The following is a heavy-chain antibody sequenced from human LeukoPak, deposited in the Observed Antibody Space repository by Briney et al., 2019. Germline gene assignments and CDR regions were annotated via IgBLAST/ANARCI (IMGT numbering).Heavy chain of an antibody. CDR2: INNDGTDT. D-gene: IGHD3-10*01. V-gene: IGHV3-74*01. Sequence: GGSLRLSCAASGFTFSDYWMQWVRQVPGKGLVWISHINNDGTDTKYADSVKGRFTISRDNARNTLYLQMNTLRAEDTAVYYCTRDSYGIDSWGQGTLVTVSS. CDR3: TRDSYGIDS. CDR1: GFTFSDYW. J-gene: IGHJ4*02.